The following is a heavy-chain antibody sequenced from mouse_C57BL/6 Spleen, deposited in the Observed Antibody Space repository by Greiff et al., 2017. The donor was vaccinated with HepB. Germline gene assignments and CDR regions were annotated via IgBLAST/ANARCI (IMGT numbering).Heavy chain of an antibody. CDR2: INPNNGGT. Sequence: VQLKQSGPELVKPGASVKISCKASGYTFTDYYMNWVKQSHGKSLEWIGDINPNNGGTSYNQKFKGKATLTVDKSSSTAYMELRSLTSEDSAVYYCARRVLRSYWYFDVWGTGTTVTVSS. D-gene: IGHD1-1*01. J-gene: IGHJ1*03. CDR3: ARRVLRSYWYFDV. CDR1: GYTFTDYY. V-gene: IGHV1-26*01.